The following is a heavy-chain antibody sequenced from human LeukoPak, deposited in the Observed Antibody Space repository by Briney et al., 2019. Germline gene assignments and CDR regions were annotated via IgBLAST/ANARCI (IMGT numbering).Heavy chain of an antibody. J-gene: IGHJ4*02. CDR2: IIPILGIA. CDR3: ARITDNWNYALRL. D-gene: IGHD1-7*01. Sequence: ASVNVSCKASGYTFTSYYMHWVRQAPGQGLEWMGRIIPILGIANYAQKFQGRVTITADESTSTAYMELSSLRSEDTAVYYCARITDNWNYALRLWGQGTLVTVSS. V-gene: IGHV1-69*02. CDR1: GYTFTSYY.